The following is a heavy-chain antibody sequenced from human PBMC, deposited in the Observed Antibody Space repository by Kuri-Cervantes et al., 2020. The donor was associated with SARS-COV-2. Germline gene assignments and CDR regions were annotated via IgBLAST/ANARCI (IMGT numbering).Heavy chain of an antibody. V-gene: IGHV3-30-3*01. Sequence: GGSLRLSCAASGFTFSSYAMHWVRQAPGKGLEWVAVISYDGSNKYYADSVKGRFTISRDNSKNSLYLQMNSLRVGDTAVYYCARDRRGDCWGQGTLVTVSS. D-gene: IGHD3-10*01. J-gene: IGHJ4*02. CDR1: GFTFSSYA. CDR2: ISYDGSNK. CDR3: ARDRRGDC.